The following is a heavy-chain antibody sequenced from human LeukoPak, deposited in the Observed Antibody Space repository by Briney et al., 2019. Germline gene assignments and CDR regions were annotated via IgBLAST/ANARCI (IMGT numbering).Heavy chain of an antibody. V-gene: IGHV3-23*01. CDR3: AKAPSHYDSSGYDH. D-gene: IGHD3-22*01. CDR1: GFTFSSYA. CDR2: ISGSGGST. Sequence: PGGSLRLSCAASGFTFSSYAMSWVRQAPGKGLEWVSAISGSGGSTYYADSVKGRFTISRDNSKNTLYLQMNSLRAEDTALYYCAKAPSHYDSSGYDHWGQGTLVTVSS. J-gene: IGHJ4*02.